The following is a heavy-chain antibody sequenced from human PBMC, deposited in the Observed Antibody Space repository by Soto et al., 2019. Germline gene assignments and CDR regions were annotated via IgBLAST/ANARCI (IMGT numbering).Heavy chain of an antibody. D-gene: IGHD2-2*01. CDR1: GGSISSYY. V-gene: IGHV4-59*01. CDR2: IYYIGST. J-gene: IGHJ5*02. CDR3: ARGLRRQLLNWFDP. Sequence: LSLTCTVSGGSISSYYWSWIRQPPGKGLEWIGYIYYIGSTNYNPSLKSRVTISVDTSKNQFSLKLSSVTAADTAVYYCARGLRRQLLNWFDPWGQGTLVTVSS.